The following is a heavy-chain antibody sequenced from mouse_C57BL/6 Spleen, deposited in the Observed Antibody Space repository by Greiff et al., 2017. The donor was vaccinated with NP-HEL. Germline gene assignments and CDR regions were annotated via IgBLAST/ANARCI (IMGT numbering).Heavy chain of an antibody. CDR2: IDPSDSYT. CDR1: GYTFTSYW. V-gene: IGHV1-59*01. J-gene: IGHJ3*01. CDR3: ARSYYDYDEGFAY. Sequence: QVQLQQPGAELVRPGTSVKLSCKASGYTFTSYWMHWVKQRPGQGLEWIGVIDPSDSYTNYNQKFKGKATLTVDTSSSTAYMQLSSLTSEDSAVYYCARSYYDYDEGFAYWGQGTLVTVSA. D-gene: IGHD2-4*01.